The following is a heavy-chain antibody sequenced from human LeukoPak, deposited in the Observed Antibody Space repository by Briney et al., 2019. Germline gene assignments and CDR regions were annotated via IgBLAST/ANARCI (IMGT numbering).Heavy chain of an antibody. Sequence: PGGSLRLSCAASGYTFSRYWIHWVRQAPGKGLVWVSRINTDGTITTYADSVKGRFTISRDNAKNSLYLQMNSLRAEDTALYYCARDAEEYYYGSGSFYWGQGTLVTVSS. CDR1: GYTFSRYW. D-gene: IGHD3-10*01. CDR3: ARDAEEYYYGSGSFY. V-gene: IGHV3-74*01. CDR2: INTDGTIT. J-gene: IGHJ4*02.